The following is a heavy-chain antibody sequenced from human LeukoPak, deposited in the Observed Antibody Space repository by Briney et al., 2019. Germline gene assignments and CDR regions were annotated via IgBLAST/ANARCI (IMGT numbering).Heavy chain of an antibody. Sequence: GGSLRLSCAASGFTFSSYSMNWVRQAPGKGLEWVSVIYSGGSTYYADSVKGRFTISRDNSKNTLYLQMNSLRAEDTAVYYCARDGTYWGQGTLVTVSS. CDR1: GFTFSSYS. J-gene: IGHJ4*02. V-gene: IGHV3-53*01. CDR3: ARDGTY. CDR2: IYSGGST.